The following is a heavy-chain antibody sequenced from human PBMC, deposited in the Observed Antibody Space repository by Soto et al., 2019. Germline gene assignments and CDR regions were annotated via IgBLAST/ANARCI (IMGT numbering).Heavy chain of an antibody. J-gene: IGHJ4*02. CDR2: ISAYNGNT. D-gene: IGHD5-12*01. CDR3: VRVVAIPGYPDY. V-gene: IGHV1-18*01. Sequence: ASVKVSCKASGYTFTSYGISWVRQAPGQRLEWMGWISAYNGNTNYAQKLQGRVTMTTDTSTSTAYMELRSLRSDDTAVYYCVRVVAIPGYPDYRGQGTLVTVSS. CDR1: GYTFTSYG.